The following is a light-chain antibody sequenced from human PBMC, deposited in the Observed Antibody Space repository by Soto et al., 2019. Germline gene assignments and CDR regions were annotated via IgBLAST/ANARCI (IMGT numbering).Light chain of an antibody. Sequence: QSALTQPASVSGSPGQSITISCTGISSDGDDYKDVSWYLQHPGKAPKLMIYEVTYRPSGVSNRFSGSKSGNTASLTISGLQAEDEADYYCSSYTSTSTVFGTGTKPTVL. CDR3: SSYTSTSTV. CDR2: EVT. V-gene: IGLV2-14*01. CDR1: SSDGDDYKD. J-gene: IGLJ1*01.